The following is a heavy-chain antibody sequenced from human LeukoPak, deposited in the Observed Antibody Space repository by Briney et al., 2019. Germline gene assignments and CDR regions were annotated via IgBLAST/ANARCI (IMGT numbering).Heavy chain of an antibody. V-gene: IGHV3-74*01. Sequence: GSLRLSCAAPGFTLNGYWMHWVRQAPGKGLVWVSRINSDGSTTSYADSVKGRFTISRDNSKNTLYLQMNSLRAEDTAVYFCARVATGRYDWFDPWGQGTLVTVSS. CDR3: ARVATGRYDWFDP. J-gene: IGHJ5*02. D-gene: IGHD1-26*01. CDR1: GFTLNGYW. CDR2: INSDGSTT.